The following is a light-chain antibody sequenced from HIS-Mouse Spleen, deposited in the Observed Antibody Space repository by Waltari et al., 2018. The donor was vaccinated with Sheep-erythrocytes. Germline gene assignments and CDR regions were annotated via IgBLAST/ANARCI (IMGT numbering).Light chain of an antibody. CDR2: WAS. CDR1: QSVLYSSNNKNY. CDR3: QQYYSTLT. Sequence: DIVMTQSPDSLAVSLGERATINCKSSQSVLYSSNNKNYLAWYQQKPGQPPKLFIYWASTRESGVPDRVSGSGSGTDFTLTISGLQAEDVAVYYCQQYYSTLTFGGGTKVEIK. J-gene: IGKJ4*01. V-gene: IGKV4-1*01.